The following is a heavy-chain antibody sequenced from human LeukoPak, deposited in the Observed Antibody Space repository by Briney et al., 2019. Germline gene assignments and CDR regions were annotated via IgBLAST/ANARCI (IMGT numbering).Heavy chain of an antibody. CDR3: AKDGDDCIEH. Sequence: QSGGSLRLSCAASGFTLSCCGMHWVRQAPGKGLEWVAFIRYDGGNVYYADSVKGRFTISRDNSKNTLYLQMNSLRAEDTAMYYCAKDGDDCIEHWGQGALVTVSS. V-gene: IGHV3-30*02. CDR1: GFTLSCCG. D-gene: IGHD2-21*01. CDR2: IRYDGGNV. J-gene: IGHJ4*02.